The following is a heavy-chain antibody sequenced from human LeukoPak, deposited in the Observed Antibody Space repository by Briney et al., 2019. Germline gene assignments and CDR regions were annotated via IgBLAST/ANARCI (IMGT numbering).Heavy chain of an antibody. V-gene: IGHV3-30*18. J-gene: IGHJ6*03. CDR1: GFTFSSYG. Sequence: PGRSLRLSCAASGFTFSSYGMHWVRQAPGKGLEWVAVISYDGSNKYYADSVKGRFTISRDNSKNTLYLQMNSLRAEDTAVYYCAKVPSRGIAARPGHYYYYYMDVWGKGTTVTVSS. CDR2: ISYDGSNK. CDR3: AKVPSRGIAARPGHYYYYYMDV. D-gene: IGHD6-6*01.